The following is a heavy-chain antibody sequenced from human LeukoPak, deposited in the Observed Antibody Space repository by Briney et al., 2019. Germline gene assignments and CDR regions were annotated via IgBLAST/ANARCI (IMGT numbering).Heavy chain of an antibody. V-gene: IGHV3-48*03. D-gene: IGHD3-10*02. Sequence: PGGPLRLSCAASGSTFSSYEMNWVRQAPGKGLEWVSYISSSGSTIYYADSVKGRFTISRDNAKNSLYLQMNSLRAEDTAVYYCAELGITMIGGVWGKGTTVTISS. CDR3: AELGITMIGGV. CDR1: GSTFSSYE. J-gene: IGHJ6*04. CDR2: ISSSGSTI.